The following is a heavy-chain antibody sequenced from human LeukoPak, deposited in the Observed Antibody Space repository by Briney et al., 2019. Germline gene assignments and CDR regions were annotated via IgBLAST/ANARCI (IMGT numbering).Heavy chain of an antibody. Sequence: SETLSLTCTVSGGSISSSSYYWGWIRQPPGKGLEWIGSIYYSGSTYYNPSLKSRVTISVDTSKNQFSLKLSSVTAADTAVYYCARHGNVEMASSPDFDYWGQGTLVTVSS. D-gene: IGHD5-24*01. CDR3: ARHGNVEMASSPDFDY. CDR1: GGSISSSSYY. J-gene: IGHJ4*02. CDR2: IYYSGST. V-gene: IGHV4-39*01.